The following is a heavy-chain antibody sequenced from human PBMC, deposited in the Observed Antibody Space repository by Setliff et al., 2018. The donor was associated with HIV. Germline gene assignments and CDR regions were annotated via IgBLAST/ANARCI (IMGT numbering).Heavy chain of an antibody. V-gene: IGHV1-2*06. CDR2: INPNNGGT. J-gene: IGHJ4*02. CDR1: GYTFTDYY. D-gene: IGHD3-22*01. CDR3: AREGELHYYDSSGYPPFDY. Sequence: ASVKVSCKASGYTFTDYYIHWVRQAPGQGLEWMGRINPNNGGTNYAQKFQGRVTMTRDTSISTAYMELSRLRSDDTAVYYCAREGELHYYDSSGYPPFDYWGQGTLVTVSS.